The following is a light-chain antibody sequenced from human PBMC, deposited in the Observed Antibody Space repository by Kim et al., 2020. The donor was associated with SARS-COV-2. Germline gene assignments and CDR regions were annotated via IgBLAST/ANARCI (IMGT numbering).Light chain of an antibody. J-gene: IGLJ3*02. CDR1: KLGNKY. CDR3: QAWDSGSVV. Sequence: SYELTQPPSMSVSPGQTASIACSGDKLGNKYASWYQQKPGQSPLVIIYQDNKRPSGIPERFSGSNSANTATLTISGTQAMDEADYYCQAWDSGSVVFGGGTQLTVL. V-gene: IGLV3-1*01. CDR2: QDN.